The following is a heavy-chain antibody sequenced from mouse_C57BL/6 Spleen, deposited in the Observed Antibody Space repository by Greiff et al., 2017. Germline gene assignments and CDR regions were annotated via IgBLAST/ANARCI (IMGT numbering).Heavy chain of an antibody. V-gene: IGHV1-81*01. D-gene: IGHD1-1*01. Sequence: QVQLQQSGAELARPGASVKLSCKASGYTFTSYGISWVKQRTGQGLEWIGEIYPRSGNTEYNEKFKGKATLTADKASSTAYMELRSLTSEDSAVYFCASITTDPSWYFDVWGTGTTVTVSS. J-gene: IGHJ1*03. CDR3: ASITTDPSWYFDV. CDR1: GYTFTSYG. CDR2: IYPRSGNT.